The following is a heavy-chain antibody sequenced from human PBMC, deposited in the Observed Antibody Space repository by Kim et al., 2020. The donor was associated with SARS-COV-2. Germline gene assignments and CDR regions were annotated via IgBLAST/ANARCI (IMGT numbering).Heavy chain of an antibody. CDR3: ARVGAIYYYYYGMDV. D-gene: IGHD1-26*01. J-gene: IGHJ6*02. V-gene: IGHV3-48*01. CDR2: ISSSSSTI. CDR1: GFTFSSYS. Sequence: GGSLRLSCAASGFTFSSYSMNWVRQAPGKGLEWVSYISSSSSTIYYADSVKGRFTISRDNAKNSLYLQMNSLRAEDTAVYYCARVGAIYYYYYGMDVWGQGTTVTVSS.